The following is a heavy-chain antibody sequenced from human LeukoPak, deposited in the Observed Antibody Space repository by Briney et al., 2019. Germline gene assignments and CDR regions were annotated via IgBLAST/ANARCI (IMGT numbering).Heavy chain of an antibody. V-gene: IGHV4-59*01. CDR2: IYYSGSI. CDR1: GASISSYY. Sequence: SETLSLTCTVPGASISSYYWSWIRQPPGKGLEWIGDIYYSGSIKYNPSLKSRVTMSVDTSKNQFSPKLSSVTAADTAIYYCARGNPSGYYNRPIDYWGQGTLVTVSS. CDR3: ARGNPSGYYNRPIDY. D-gene: IGHD3-22*01. J-gene: IGHJ4*02.